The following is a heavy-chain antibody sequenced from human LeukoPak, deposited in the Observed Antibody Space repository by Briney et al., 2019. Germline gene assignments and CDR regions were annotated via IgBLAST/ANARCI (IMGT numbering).Heavy chain of an antibody. V-gene: IGHV3-15*01. CDR3: ATPPAEYCSSTSCYQDY. Sequence: PGGSLRLSCAGSGFTFSNTWMCWVRQAPGKGLEWAGRIKKRSDGGATDYAAPVKGRFTISRDDSENTLYLQMNSLKTEDTAVYYCATPPAEYCSSTSCYQDYWGQGTLVTVSS. CDR2: IKKRSDGGAT. J-gene: IGHJ4*02. D-gene: IGHD2-2*01. CDR1: GFTFSNTW.